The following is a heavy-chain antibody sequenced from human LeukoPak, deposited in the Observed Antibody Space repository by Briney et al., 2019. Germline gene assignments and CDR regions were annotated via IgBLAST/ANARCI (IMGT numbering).Heavy chain of an antibody. J-gene: IGHJ6*03. D-gene: IGHD2-15*01. Sequence: GSSVKVSCKASGGTFSSYAISWVRQAPGQGLEWMGRIIPIFGTANYAQKLQGRVTVTTDTFTSTAYMELRSLRSDDTAMYYCARAEGVVVAAHIDVWGKGTTVTVSS. CDR1: GGTFSSYA. CDR3: ARAEGVVVAAHIDV. V-gene: IGHV1-69*05. CDR2: IIPIFGTA.